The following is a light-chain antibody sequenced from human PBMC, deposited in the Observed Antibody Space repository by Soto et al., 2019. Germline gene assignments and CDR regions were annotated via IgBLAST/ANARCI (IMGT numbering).Light chain of an antibody. V-gene: IGLV1-44*01. CDR2: NND. Sequence: QSVLNQPPSASGTPGQWVTISCSGSTSNIGSNTVNWYQQLPGTAPKLLIYNNDQRPSGVPDRFSGSKSGTSASLAISGLQSEDEADYYCATWDDSRNKVFGTGTKVTVL. CDR3: ATWDDSRNKV. J-gene: IGLJ1*01. CDR1: TSNIGSNT.